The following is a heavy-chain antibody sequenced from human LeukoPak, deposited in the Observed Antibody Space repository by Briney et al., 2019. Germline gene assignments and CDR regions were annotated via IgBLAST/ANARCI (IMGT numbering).Heavy chain of an antibody. D-gene: IGHD6-19*01. Sequence: GGSLRLSCAASGFTVSSNYMSWVRQAPGKGLEWVSVIYSGGSTYYADSVKGRFTISIDNSKNTLYLQMNSLRAEDTAVYYCARGTQQWLVLDYWGQGTLVNVSS. CDR1: GFTVSSNY. V-gene: IGHV3-53*01. CDR2: IYSGGST. J-gene: IGHJ4*02. CDR3: ARGTQQWLVLDY.